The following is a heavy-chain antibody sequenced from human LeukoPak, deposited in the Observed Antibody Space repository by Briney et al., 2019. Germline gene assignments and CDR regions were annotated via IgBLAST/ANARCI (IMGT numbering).Heavy chain of an antibody. CDR1: GFTFSDYY. CDR2: ISSSGSTI. J-gene: IGHJ4*02. D-gene: IGHD3-22*01. CDR3: ARYYYDSSGYRNPYFDY. Sequence: GGSLRLSCAASGFTFSDYYMSWIRQAPGKGLKWVSYISSSGSTIYYADSVKGRFTISRDNAKNSLYLQMNSLRAEDTAVYYCARYYYDSSGYRNPYFDYWGQGTLVTVSS. V-gene: IGHV3-11*01.